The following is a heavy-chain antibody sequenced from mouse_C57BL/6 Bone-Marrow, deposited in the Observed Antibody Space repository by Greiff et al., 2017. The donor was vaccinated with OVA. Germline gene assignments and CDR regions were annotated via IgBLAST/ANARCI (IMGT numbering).Heavy chain of an antibody. CDR2: IWRGGST. Sequence: VQLVESGPGLVQPSQRLSITCTVSGFSLTSYGVHWVRQSPGKGLEWLGVIWRGGSTDYNAAFMSRLSITKDNSKSQVFFKMNSLQADDTAIYYCAKTPAYYSNYAPAWFAYWGQGTLVTVSA. CDR3: AKTPAYYSNYAPAWFAY. J-gene: IGHJ3*01. CDR1: GFSLTSYG. D-gene: IGHD2-5*01. V-gene: IGHV2-5*01.